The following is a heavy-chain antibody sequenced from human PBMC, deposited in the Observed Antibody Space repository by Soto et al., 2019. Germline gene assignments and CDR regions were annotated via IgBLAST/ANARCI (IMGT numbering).Heavy chain of an antibody. CDR1: GGSISSGGYS. CDR2: IYHSGST. D-gene: IGHD3-22*01. V-gene: IGHV4-30-2*01. J-gene: IGHJ5*02. Sequence: SETLSLTCAVSGGSISSGGYSWSWIRQPPGKGLEWIGYIYHSGSTYYNPSLKSRVTISVDRSKNQFSLKLSSVTAADTAVYYCARRYYYDSSAFAPWGQGTLVTVSS. CDR3: ARRYYYDSSAFAP.